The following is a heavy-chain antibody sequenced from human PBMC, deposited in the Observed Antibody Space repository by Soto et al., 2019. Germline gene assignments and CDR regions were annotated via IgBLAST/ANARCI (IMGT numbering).Heavy chain of an antibody. CDR1: GYTFTSYY. D-gene: IGHD2-21*02. J-gene: IGHJ4*02. Sequence: QVQLVQSGAEVKKPGASVKVSCKASGYTFTSYYMHWVRQAPGQGLEWMGIINPSGGSTSYAQKFQGRVTMTRDTSTSTVYMELSSLRSGDTAVYYCARSSEEYCGGDCYSDLWGQGTLVTVSS. CDR3: ARSSEEYCGGDCYSDL. CDR2: INPSGGST. V-gene: IGHV1-46*01.